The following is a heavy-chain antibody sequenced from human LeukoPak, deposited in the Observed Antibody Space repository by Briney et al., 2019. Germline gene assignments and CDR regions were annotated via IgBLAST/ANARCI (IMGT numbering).Heavy chain of an antibody. CDR2: IYTRGST. J-gene: IGHJ4*02. V-gene: IGHV4-4*07. CDR3: ARDVWGFGEPFFDY. CDR1: GGSINNYY. Sequence: SETLSLTCTVSGGSINNYYWSWIRQPAGKELEWIGRIYTRGSTNYNPSLKSRVTISVDTSKNQFSLKLSSVTAADTAVYYCARDVWGFGEPFFDYWGQGTLVTVSS. D-gene: IGHD3-10*01.